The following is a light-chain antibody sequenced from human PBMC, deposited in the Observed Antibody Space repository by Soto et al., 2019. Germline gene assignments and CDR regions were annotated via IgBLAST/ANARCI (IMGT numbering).Light chain of an antibody. CDR3: QQSYSSPLN. CDR1: QSISSY. V-gene: IGKV1-39*01. CDR2: AAS. Sequence: DIQMTQSPSSLSASVGDRVTIACRASQSISSYLNWYQQKPGKAPKLLIYAASSLQSGVPSRSSGSGSGTDFTLTISSLQPEDFATYYCQQSYSSPLNFGPGTKVDIK. J-gene: IGKJ3*01.